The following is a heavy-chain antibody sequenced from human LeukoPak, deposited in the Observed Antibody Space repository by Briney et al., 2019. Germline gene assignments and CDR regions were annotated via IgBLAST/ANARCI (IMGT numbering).Heavy chain of an antibody. CDR1: GFTFSSYS. CDR2: ISSSSSYI. J-gene: IGHJ3*02. Sequence: PGGSLRLSCAASGFTFSSYSMNWVRQAPGKGLEWVSSISSSSSYIYYADSVKGRFTISRDNAKNSLYLQMNSLRAEDTAVYYCASSGSYSFDAFGIWGQGTMVTVSA. D-gene: IGHD1-26*01. CDR3: ASSGSYSFDAFGI. V-gene: IGHV3-21*01.